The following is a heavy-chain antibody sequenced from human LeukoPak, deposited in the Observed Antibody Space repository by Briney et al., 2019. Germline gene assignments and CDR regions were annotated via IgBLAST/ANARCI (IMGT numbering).Heavy chain of an antibody. CDR1: GYTFNTYG. V-gene: IGHV1-18*01. D-gene: IGHD3-10*01. Sequence: ASVTVSFKASGYTFNTYGDIWVRQAPGKGFEWLGWISGQHGKTTYPRKFQDRVRMTTDTSTSTAYMELRSLTSDDTGVYFCARGGSGWFGALEFDYWGQGTLVTVSS. CDR2: ISGQHGKT. CDR3: ARGGSGWFGALEFDY. J-gene: IGHJ4*02.